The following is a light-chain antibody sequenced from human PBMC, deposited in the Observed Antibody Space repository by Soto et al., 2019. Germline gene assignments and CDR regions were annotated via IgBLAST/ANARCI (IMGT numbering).Light chain of an antibody. Sequence: EIVLTQSPGTLSLSPGERATLSGRASQSVRSSCFAWYQHKPGQAPRLLIYSASSRATGIPDRFSGSGSGTDFTLTISRLEPEDFAVYYCQQYDNSPPYTFGQGTKVDIK. CDR3: QQYDNSPPYT. CDR2: SAS. V-gene: IGKV3-20*01. CDR1: QSVRSSC. J-gene: IGKJ2*01.